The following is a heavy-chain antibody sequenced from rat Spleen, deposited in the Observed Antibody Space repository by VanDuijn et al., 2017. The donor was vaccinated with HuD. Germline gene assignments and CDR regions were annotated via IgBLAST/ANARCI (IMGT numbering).Heavy chain of an antibody. CDR3: TTYRGSLQWPFDY. Sequence: EVQLQESGPGLVKPSQSLSLTCSVTGYSITRSYRWNWIRKFPGNKMEWMGYISYSGSTSYNPSLKSRISITRDTSKNQFFLQLNSVTTEDTATYYCTTYRGSLQWPFDYWGQGVMVTVSS. CDR2: ISYSGST. V-gene: IGHV3-1*01. D-gene: IGHD1-1*01. CDR1: GYSITRSY. J-gene: IGHJ2*01.